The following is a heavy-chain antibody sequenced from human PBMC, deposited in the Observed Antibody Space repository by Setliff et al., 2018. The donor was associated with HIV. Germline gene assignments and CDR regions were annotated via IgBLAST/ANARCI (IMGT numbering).Heavy chain of an antibody. D-gene: IGHD5-18*01. CDR2: IYYSGST. J-gene: IGHJ4*02. V-gene: IGHV4-39*01. Sequence: PSETLSLTCTVSGGSISSSSYYWGWIRQPPGKGLEWIGSIYYSGSTNYNPSLKSRVTMSLDTSKNQFSLKLSSVTAADTAVYYCARRDGYSYGFYFDYWGQGTLVTVSS. CDR3: ARRDGYSYGFYFDY. CDR1: GGSISSSSYY.